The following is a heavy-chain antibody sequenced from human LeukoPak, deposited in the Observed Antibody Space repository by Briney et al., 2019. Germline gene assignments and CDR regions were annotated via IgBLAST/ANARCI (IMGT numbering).Heavy chain of an antibody. CDR1: EFSVGSNY. CDR3: ARKGLGGELGGFDS. V-gene: IGHV3-20*01. Sequence: PGGSLRLSCAASEFSVGSNYMTWVRQAPGKGLEWVSGINRNGDSTGYADFVKGRFTISRDNAKNSLYLQMNSLRVDDTALYHCARKGLGGELGGFDSWGQGTLVTVSS. D-gene: IGHD1-26*01. J-gene: IGHJ4*02. CDR2: INRNGDST.